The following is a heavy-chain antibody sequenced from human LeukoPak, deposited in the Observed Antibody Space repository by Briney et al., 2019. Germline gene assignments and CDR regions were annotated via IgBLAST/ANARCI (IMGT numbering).Heavy chain of an antibody. D-gene: IGHD6-19*01. CDR1: GYTFTSYA. J-gene: IGHJ5*02. CDR2: ISAYNGNT. CDR3: ASGGAVAGLFDP. V-gene: IGHV1-18*01. Sequence: ASVKVSCKASGYTFTSYAISWVRQAPGQGLEWMGWISAYNGNTDYAQKLQGRVTMTTDTSTSTAYMELRSLRSDDTAVYYCASGGAVAGLFDPWGQGTLVTVSS.